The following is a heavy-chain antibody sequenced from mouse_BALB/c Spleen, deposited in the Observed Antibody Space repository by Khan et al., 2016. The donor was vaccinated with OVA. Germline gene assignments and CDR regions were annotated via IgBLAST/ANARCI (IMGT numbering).Heavy chain of an antibody. CDR2: INPSNGGT. CDR1: GYTFTSYY. CDR3: RRRGTARATLWCAY. D-gene: IGHD3-2*01. V-gene: IGHV1S81*02. J-gene: IGHJ3*01. Sequence: QVQLQQSGAELVKPGASVKLSCKASGYTFTSYYMYWLKQRPGQGLEWIGEINPSNGGTNFNEKFKSKATLTVDKSSSTAYMQLSSLKSEDSAVYYCRRRGTARATLWCAYWGQGTLVTVSA.